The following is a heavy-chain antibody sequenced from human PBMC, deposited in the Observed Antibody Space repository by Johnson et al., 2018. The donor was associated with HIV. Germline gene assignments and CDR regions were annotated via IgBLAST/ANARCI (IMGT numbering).Heavy chain of an antibody. Sequence: QVQLVESGGGVVQPGGSLRLSCAASGFTFSSYGMHWVRQAPGKGLEWVAFIRYDGSHRDYVASVKGRFTISRDNSKNTLSLQMNILRAEDTAVYYCAKDSKRELLQGKDAFDFWGQGTMVTVSS. V-gene: IGHV3-30*02. J-gene: IGHJ3*01. CDR2: IRYDGSHR. CDR3: AKDSKRELLQGKDAFDF. CDR1: GFTFSSYG. D-gene: IGHD3-10*01.